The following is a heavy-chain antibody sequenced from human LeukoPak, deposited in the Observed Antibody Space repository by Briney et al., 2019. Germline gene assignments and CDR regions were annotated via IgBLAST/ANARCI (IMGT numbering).Heavy chain of an antibody. CDR3: ARDDYDSSGSDY. CDR2: ISSSSYI. CDR1: GFTFSSYS. D-gene: IGHD3-22*01. Sequence: PGGSLRLSCAASGFTFSSYSMNWVRQAPGKGLEWVSSISSSSYIYYADSVKGRFTISRDNAKNSLYLQMNSLRAEDTAVYYCARDDYDSSGSDYWGQGTLVTVSS. V-gene: IGHV3-21*01. J-gene: IGHJ4*02.